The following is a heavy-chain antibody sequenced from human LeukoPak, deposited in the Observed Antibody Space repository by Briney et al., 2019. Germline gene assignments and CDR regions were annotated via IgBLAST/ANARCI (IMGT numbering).Heavy chain of an antibody. V-gene: IGHV1-8*01. J-gene: IGHJ6*03. Sequence: ASVKVSCKASGYTFTSYDINWVRQATGQGLEWMGWMSPNSGNTGYAQKFQGRVTMTRNTSISTAYMELSSLRAEDTAVYYCAKSPYFYNSGRYVDVWGKGTTVTVSS. CDR2: MSPNSGNT. CDR3: AKSPYFYNSGRYVDV. CDR1: GYTFTSYD. D-gene: IGHD3-10*01.